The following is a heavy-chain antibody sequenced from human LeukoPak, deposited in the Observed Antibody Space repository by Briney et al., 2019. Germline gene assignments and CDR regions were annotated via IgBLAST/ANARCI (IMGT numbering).Heavy chain of an antibody. CDR1: GFTFSSYA. V-gene: IGHV3-23*01. CDR2: ISGSGGST. Sequence: GGSLRLSCAASGFTFSSYAMSWVRQAPGKGLEWVSTISGSGGSTYYADSVKGRFTISRDNSKNTLYLQMSSLRAEDTAVYYCAKANYCDSSGPEDVWGQGTSVTVSS. J-gene: IGHJ6*02. D-gene: IGHD3-22*01. CDR3: AKANYCDSSGPEDV.